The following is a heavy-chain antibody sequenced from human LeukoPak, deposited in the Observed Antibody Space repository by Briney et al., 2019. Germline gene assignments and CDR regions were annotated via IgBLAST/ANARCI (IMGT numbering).Heavy chain of an antibody. CDR3: ARDRGDDYSPNWFDP. CDR2: IYYSGST. CDR1: GGSISSYY. D-gene: IGHD4-11*01. J-gene: IGHJ5*02. Sequence: SETLSLTCTVSGGSISSYYWSWIRQPPGKGLEWIGYIYYSGSTNYNPSLKSRVTISVDTSKNQFSLKLSSVTAADTAVYYCARDRGDDYSPNWFDPWGQGTLVTVSS. V-gene: IGHV4-59*12.